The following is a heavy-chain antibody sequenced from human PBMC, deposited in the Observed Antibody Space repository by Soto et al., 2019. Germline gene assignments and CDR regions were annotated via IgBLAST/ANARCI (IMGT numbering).Heavy chain of an antibody. CDR1: GDSVSSNTAT. Sequence: SQTLSLTCAISGDSVSSNTATWNWIRSSPSRGLEWLGRTYYRSNWRHDYAVSVRSRITVNPDTSKNHFSLQLNSVTPDDTAVYSGARGVVSNGFDLWGQGTLVTVSS. V-gene: IGHV6-1*01. CDR3: ARGVVSNGFDL. D-gene: IGHD3-22*01. J-gene: IGHJ4*02. CDR2: TYYRSNWRH.